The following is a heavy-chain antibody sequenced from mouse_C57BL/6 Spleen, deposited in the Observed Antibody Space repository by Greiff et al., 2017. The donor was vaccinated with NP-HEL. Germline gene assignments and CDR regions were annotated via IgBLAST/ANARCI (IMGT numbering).Heavy chain of an antibody. V-gene: IGHV1-82*01. D-gene: IGHD1-1*01. CDR3: ARFDYYGSSYCDY. CDR1: GYAFSSSW. Sequence: VQLQQSGPELVKPGASVKISCKASGYAFSSSWMNWVKQRPGKGLEWIGRIYPGDGDTNYNGKFKGKATLTADKSSSTAYMQLSSLTSEYSAVYCCARFDYYGSSYCDYWGQGTTLTVSS. J-gene: IGHJ2*01. CDR2: IYPGDGDT.